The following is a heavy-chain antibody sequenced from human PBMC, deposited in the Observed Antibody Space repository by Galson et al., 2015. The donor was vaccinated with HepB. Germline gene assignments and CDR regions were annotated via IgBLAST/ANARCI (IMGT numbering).Heavy chain of an antibody. CDR2: ITAYTGIT. CDR1: GYSFTTYG. J-gene: IGHJ4*02. Sequence: SVKVSCKASGYSFTTYGISWVRQAPGQGLEWMGRITAYTGITDYAQKLQGRVTMTTDTDTSTAYMELRGLRADDTAVYYCARDRGRLARDPEFDYWGQGTLVTVSS. D-gene: IGHD3-10*01. CDR3: ARDRGRLARDPEFDY. V-gene: IGHV1-18*04.